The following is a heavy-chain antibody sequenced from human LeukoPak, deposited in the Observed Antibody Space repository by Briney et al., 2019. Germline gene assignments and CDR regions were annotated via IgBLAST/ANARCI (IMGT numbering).Heavy chain of an antibody. V-gene: IGHV7-4-1*02. D-gene: IGHD3-22*01. CDR2: INTNTGNP. Sequence: ASVKVSCKASGYTFTSHGISWVRQAPGQGLEWMGWINTNTGNPTYAQGFTGRFVFSLDTSVSTAYLQISSLKADDTAVYYCARERNDCYGSSGCVGDSYMDVWGKGTTVTVSS. CDR1: GYTFTSHG. J-gene: IGHJ6*03. CDR3: ARERNDCYGSSGCVGDSYMDV.